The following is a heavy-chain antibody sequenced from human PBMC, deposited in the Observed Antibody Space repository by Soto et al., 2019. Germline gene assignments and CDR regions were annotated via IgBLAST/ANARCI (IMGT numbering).Heavy chain of an antibody. Sequence: GASVKVSCKASGYTLTTYDVSWVRQASGQGLEWMGWMNPSDGNTGYAQKFQGRVTMTRNTSISTVYMELSGLRPDDTAVYYCARRKERSGPHYFDYWGQGTRVTVSS. CDR1: GYTLTTYD. CDR2: MNPSDGNT. V-gene: IGHV1-8*02. CDR3: ARRKERSGPHYFDY. J-gene: IGHJ4*02. D-gene: IGHD6-25*01.